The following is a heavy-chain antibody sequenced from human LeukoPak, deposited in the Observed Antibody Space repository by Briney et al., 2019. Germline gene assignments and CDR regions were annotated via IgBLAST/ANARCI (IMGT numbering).Heavy chain of an antibody. J-gene: IGHJ4*02. CDR1: GSTFSNYN. CDR3: ARRDFDY. CDR2: IIISSSTI. V-gene: IGHV3-48*01. Sequence: GGSLRLSCAASGSTFSNYNMNWVRQAPGKGLEWVSYIIISSSTIYYADSVKGRFAISRDNAKNSLYLQMNSLRAEDTAVYYCARRDFDYWGQGTLVTVSS.